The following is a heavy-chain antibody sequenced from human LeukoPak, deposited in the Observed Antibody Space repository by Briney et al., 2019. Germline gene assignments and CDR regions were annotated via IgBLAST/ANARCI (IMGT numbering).Heavy chain of an antibody. CDR1: GGSISSSRYF. D-gene: IGHD7-27*01. J-gene: IGHJ6*02. Sequence: SGTLSLTCTVSGGSISSSRYFWGWIRQPPGKGLEWIASIYYSGSTYYNPSLKSRVTISVDTSKNQFSLKLSSVTAADTAVYYCARESNWGRYYGMDVWGQGTTVTVSS. V-gene: IGHV4-39*07. CDR3: ARESNWGRYYGMDV. CDR2: IYYSGST.